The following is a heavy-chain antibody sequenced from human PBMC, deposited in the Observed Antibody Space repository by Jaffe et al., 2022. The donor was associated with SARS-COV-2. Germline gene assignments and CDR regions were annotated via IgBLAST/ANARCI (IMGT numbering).Heavy chain of an antibody. CDR2: ISGSGGST. V-gene: IGHV3-23*01. CDR3: AKRGYCTSASCYQYFDS. J-gene: IGHJ4*02. Sequence: EVQLLESGGGLVQPGGSLRLSCAASGFTFSSHAMSWVRQAPGKGLEWVSRISGSGGSTYYADSVKGRFTISRDNSKYTLYLHMNSLRAEDTAVYYCAKRGYCTSASCYQYFDSWGQGTLVTVSS. CDR1: GFTFSSHA. D-gene: IGHD2-2*01.